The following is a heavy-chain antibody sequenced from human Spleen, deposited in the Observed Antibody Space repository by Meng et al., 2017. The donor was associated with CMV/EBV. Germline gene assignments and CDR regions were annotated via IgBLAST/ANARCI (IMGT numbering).Heavy chain of an antibody. Sequence: GESLKISCAASGFTFSRYDMSWVRQGPGNGLEWVSLITGRGSSTYYADSVKGRFTISRDNSKNTLYLQMNSLRAEDTAVYYCAKAPYGDNSEQAHCWSQGTLVTVSS. CDR2: ITGRGSST. V-gene: IGHV3-23*01. CDR3: AKAPYGDNSEQAHC. J-gene: IGHJ4*02. D-gene: IGHD4-23*01. CDR1: GFTFSRYD.